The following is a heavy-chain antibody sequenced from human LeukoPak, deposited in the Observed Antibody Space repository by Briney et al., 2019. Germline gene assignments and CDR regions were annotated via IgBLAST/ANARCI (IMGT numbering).Heavy chain of an antibody. J-gene: IGHJ4*02. D-gene: IGHD2-15*01. CDR2: INPSGGST. V-gene: IGHV1-46*01. CDR3: ARDEVRCSGGSCYSGYLVY. Sequence: GASVKVSCKASGYTSTSYYMHWVRQAPGQGLEWMGIINPSGGSTSYAQKFQGRVTMTRDTSTSTVYMELSSLRSEDTAVYYCARDEVRCSGGSCYSGYLVYWGQGTLVTVSS. CDR1: GYTSTSYY.